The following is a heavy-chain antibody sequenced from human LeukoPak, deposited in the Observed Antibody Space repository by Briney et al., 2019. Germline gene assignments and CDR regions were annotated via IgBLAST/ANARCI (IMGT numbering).Heavy chain of an antibody. CDR1: GGTFSSYA. CDR2: IIPIFGTA. V-gene: IGHV1-69*13. J-gene: IGHJ1*01. D-gene: IGHD6-6*01. CDR3: ARDGTSGSSSLVYFQH. Sequence: GASVKVSCKASGGTFSSYAISWVRQAPGQGLEWMGGIIPIFGTANYAQKFQGRVTITADESTSTASMELSSLRSEDTAVYYCARDGTSGSSSLVYFQHRGQGTLVTVSS.